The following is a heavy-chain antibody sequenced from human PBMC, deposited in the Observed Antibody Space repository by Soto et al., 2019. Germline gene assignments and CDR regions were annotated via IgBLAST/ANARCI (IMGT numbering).Heavy chain of an antibody. CDR1: GFTFSSYG. D-gene: IGHD6-19*01. CDR2: ISYDGSNK. Sequence: PGGSLRLSCAASGFTFSSYGMHWVRQAPGKGLEWVAVISYDGSNKYYADSVKGRFTISRDNSKNTLYLQMNSLRAEDTAVCYCARGPIAVAAPVAFDIWGQGTMVTVSS. V-gene: IGHV3-30*03. J-gene: IGHJ3*02. CDR3: ARGPIAVAAPVAFDI.